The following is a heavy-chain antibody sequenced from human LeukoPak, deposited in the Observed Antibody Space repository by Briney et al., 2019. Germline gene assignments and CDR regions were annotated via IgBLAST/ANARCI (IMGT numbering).Heavy chain of an antibody. Sequence: PSETLSLTCAVYGGSFSGYYWSWIRQPPGKGLDCIGEINHSGSTNYNPSLKRRVTISVDTSKNHFSLKLSSVTAADTAVYYCARGTIVVVPAATYYDFWSGYSWLDPWGQGTLVTVSS. CDR3: ARGTIVVVPAATYYDFWSGYSWLDP. CDR1: GGSFSGYY. CDR2: INHSGST. D-gene: IGHD3-3*01. J-gene: IGHJ5*02. V-gene: IGHV4-34*01.